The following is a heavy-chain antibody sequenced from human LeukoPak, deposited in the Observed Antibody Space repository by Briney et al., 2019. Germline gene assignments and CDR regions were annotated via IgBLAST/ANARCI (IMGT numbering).Heavy chain of an antibody. Sequence: GGSLRLSCAASGFIFSSYAMHWVRQAPGKGLEWVAVISYDGSNKYYADSVKGRFTISRDNSKNTLYLQMNSLRAEDTAVYYCARDYSSGWTSYFDYWGQGTLVTVSS. V-gene: IGHV3-30*04. J-gene: IGHJ4*02. CDR1: GFIFSSYA. CDR2: ISYDGSNK. CDR3: ARDYSSGWTSYFDY. D-gene: IGHD6-19*01.